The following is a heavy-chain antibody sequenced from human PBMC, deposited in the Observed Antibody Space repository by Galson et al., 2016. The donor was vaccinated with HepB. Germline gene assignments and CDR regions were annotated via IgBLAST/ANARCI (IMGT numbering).Heavy chain of an antibody. Sequence: SVKVSCKASGYTFTGYGISWVRQAPGQGLEWMGWISAYNGNTNYAQKLQDRVTMTTDTSTSTAYMEVRSLRSEDTAVYYCARESHYDLWTGHYLDYYYYYGMDVWGQGTTVTVSS. V-gene: IGHV1-18*01. J-gene: IGHJ6*02. D-gene: IGHD3-3*01. CDR1: GYTFTGYG. CDR2: ISAYNGNT. CDR3: ARESHYDLWTGHYLDYYYYYGMDV.